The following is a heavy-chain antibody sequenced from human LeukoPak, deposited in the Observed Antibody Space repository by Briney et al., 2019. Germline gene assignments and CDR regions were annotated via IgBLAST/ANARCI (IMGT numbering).Heavy chain of an antibody. V-gene: IGHV3-15*01. CDR3: TTDLYDYGDFYFDY. CDR1: GFTFSNAW. J-gene: IGHJ4*02. D-gene: IGHD4-17*01. Sequence: GGSLRLSCAASGFTFSNAWMSWVRRAPGKGLEWVGRIKSKTDGGTTDYAAPVKGRFTISRDDSKNTLYLQMNSLKTEDTAVYYCTTDLYDYGDFYFDYWGQGTLVTVSS. CDR2: IKSKTDGGTT.